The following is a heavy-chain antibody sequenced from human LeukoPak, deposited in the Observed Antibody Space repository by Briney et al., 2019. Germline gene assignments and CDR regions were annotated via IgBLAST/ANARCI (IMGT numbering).Heavy chain of an antibody. J-gene: IGHJ4*02. CDR2: ISWNGVTT. Sequence: GGSLRLSCAASGFTFSSYSMNWVRQAPGKGLEWVSLISWNGVTTCYGDSVKGRFTISRDDSKNSLFLQMNSLRSEDTALYYCAASDGEQQLALWGQGTLVTVSS. V-gene: IGHV3-43*01. D-gene: IGHD6-13*01. CDR1: GFTFSSYS. CDR3: AASDGEQQLAL.